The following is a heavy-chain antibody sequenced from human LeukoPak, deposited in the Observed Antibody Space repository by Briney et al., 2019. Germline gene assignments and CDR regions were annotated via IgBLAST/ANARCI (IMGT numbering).Heavy chain of an antibody. CDR3: ARVDISNGHFDY. V-gene: IGHV3-13*01. CDR2: IGTAGDT. CDR1: GFTFSSYD. J-gene: IGHJ4*02. Sequence: GGSLGLSCAASGFTFSSYDMHWVRQATGKGLEWVSAIGTAGDTYYPGSVKGRFTISRENAKNSLYLQMNSLRAGDTAVYYCARVDISNGHFDYWGQGTLVTVSS. D-gene: IGHD3/OR15-3a*01.